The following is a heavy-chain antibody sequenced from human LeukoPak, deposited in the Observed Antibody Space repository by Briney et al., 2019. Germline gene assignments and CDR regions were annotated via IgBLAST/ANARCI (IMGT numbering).Heavy chain of an antibody. Sequence: SETLSLTCAVYGGSLRGHYWSWIRQPPEKGLEWIGEINDVGSPNYKPSLKSRVTMSVDTSKNQFSLKLSSVTAAVTAVYYCAKAWIGEKYYFDYWGQGTLVTVSS. D-gene: IGHD4-17*01. J-gene: IGHJ4*02. V-gene: IGHV4-34*01. CDR3: AKAWIGEKYYFDY. CDR1: GGSLRGHY. CDR2: INDVGSP.